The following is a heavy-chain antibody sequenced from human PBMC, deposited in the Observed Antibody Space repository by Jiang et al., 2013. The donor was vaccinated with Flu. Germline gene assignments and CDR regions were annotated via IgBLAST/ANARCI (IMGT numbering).Heavy chain of an antibody. CDR1: GYSFTSYW. J-gene: IGHJ4*02. CDR3: ARHGGDYYGSGSYYTQFDY. D-gene: IGHD3-10*01. CDR2: IYPGDSDT. V-gene: IGHV5-51*01. Sequence: GAEVKKPGESLKISCKGSGYSFTSYWIGWVRQMPGKGLEWMGIIYPGDSDTRYSPSFQGQVTISADKSISTAYLQWSSLKASDTAMYYCARHGGDYYGSGSYYTQFDYWARERWSPSPQ.